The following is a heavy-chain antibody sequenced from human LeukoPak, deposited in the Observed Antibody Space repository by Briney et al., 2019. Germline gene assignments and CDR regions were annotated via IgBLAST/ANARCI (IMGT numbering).Heavy chain of an antibody. CDR2: IRAKTHDGTA. CDR1: GFNFGDYN. J-gene: IGHJ4*02. V-gene: IGHV3-49*04. CDR3: TRGQLYPYGPEFEF. Sequence: GGSLRLSCTTSGFNFGDYNMNWVRQAPGKGLEWVGYIRAKTHDGTADYAASVKGRFTISRDDSKSIAYLQMTGLKSEDTAVYYCTRGQLYPYGPEFEFWGQGTLVTVSS. D-gene: IGHD3-10*01.